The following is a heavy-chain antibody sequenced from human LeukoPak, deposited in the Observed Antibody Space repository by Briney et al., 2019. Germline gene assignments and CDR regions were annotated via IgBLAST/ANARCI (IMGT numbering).Heavy chain of an antibody. CDR1: GYTFTSYD. CDR3: ARGVSGYCSGGSCFPSYAFDI. J-gene: IGHJ3*02. D-gene: IGHD2-15*01. Sequence: ASVKVSCKASGYTFTSYDINWVRQATGQGLEWMGWISAYNGNTNYAQKLQGRVTMTTDTSTSTAYVELRSLRSDGTAVYYCARGVSGYCSGGSCFPSYAFDIWGQGTMVTVSS. V-gene: IGHV1-18*01. CDR2: ISAYNGNT.